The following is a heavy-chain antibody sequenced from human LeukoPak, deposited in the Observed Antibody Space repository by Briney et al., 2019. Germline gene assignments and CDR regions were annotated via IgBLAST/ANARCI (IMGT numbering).Heavy chain of an antibody. CDR3: AKDLFSMLLHDSFDI. J-gene: IGHJ3*02. Sequence: GGSLRLSCAASDFSFATYGMGWVRQAPGRGLEWVSSVSGGDPTTYYADSVKGRFTISRDNSKKTLYLQMNSLRAEDTAVYYCAKDLFSMLLHDSFDIWGQGTMVTVSS. V-gene: IGHV3-23*01. CDR2: VSGGDPTT. CDR1: DFSFATYG. D-gene: IGHD3-10*02.